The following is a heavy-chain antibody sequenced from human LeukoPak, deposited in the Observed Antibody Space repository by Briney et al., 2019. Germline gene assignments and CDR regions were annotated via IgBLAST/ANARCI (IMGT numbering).Heavy chain of an antibody. J-gene: IGHJ4*02. V-gene: IGHV3-11*05. Sequence: PGGSLRLSCAASGFTFSDYYMSWIRQAPGKGLEWVSYISSSSSYTNYADSVKGRFTISRDNAKNSLYLQMNSLRAEDTAVYYCAKDLWLRPFDYWGQGTLVTVSS. CDR1: GFTFSDYY. CDR3: AKDLWLRPFDY. CDR2: ISSSSSYT. D-gene: IGHD5-12*01.